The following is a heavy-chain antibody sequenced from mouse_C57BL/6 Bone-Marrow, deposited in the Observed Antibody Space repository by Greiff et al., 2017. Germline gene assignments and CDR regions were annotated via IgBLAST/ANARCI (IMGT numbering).Heavy chain of an antibody. CDR1: GYTFTSYW. D-gene: IGHD2-1*01. V-gene: IGHV1-53*01. CDR2: INPSNSGT. CDR3: ARSRCNYAYCNAMDY. J-gene: IGHJ4*01. Sequence: QVQLQQPGTELVKPGASVKLSCKASGYTFTSYWMHWVKQRPGQGLEWIGDINPSNSGTNYNEKFKSKATLTVDKSSSTAYMQLSDLTSESSAVYYCARSRCNYAYCNAMDYWGQGTSVTVSS.